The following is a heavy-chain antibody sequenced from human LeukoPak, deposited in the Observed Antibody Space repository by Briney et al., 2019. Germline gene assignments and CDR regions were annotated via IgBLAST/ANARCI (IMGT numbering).Heavy chain of an antibody. V-gene: IGHV1-69*06. J-gene: IGHJ6*04. Sequence: ASVKVSCKASGGTSSSYAISWVRQAPGQGLEWMGGIIPIFGTANYAQKFQGRVTITADKSTSTAYMELSSLGSEDTAVYYCARGTVSSGYGMDVWGKGTTVTVSS. D-gene: IGHD6-19*01. CDR1: GGTSSSYA. CDR2: IIPIFGTA. CDR3: ARGTVSSGYGMDV.